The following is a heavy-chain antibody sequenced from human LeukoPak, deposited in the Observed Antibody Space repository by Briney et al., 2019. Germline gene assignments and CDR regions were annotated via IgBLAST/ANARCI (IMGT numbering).Heavy chain of an antibody. Sequence: GGSLRLSCAASGFTFSSYAMSWVRQVPGRGLEWVSAISGSGGSTYYADSVKGRFTISRDNSKNTLYLQMNSLRAEDTAVYYCAKDDGYYDFWSGYYYIGYFDYWGQGTLVTVSS. D-gene: IGHD3-3*01. CDR2: ISGSGGST. CDR1: GFTFSSYA. J-gene: IGHJ4*02. V-gene: IGHV3-23*01. CDR3: AKDDGYYDFWSGYYYIGYFDY.